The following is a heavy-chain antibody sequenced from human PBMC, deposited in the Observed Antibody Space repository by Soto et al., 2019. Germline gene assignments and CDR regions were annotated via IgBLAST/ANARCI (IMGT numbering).Heavy chain of an antibody. Sequence: EVQLVESGGGLVQPGGSLRLSCAASGFTVSSDYMTWVRQAPGKGLEWLSTVYSGGTTYYADSVKGRFIISRDNSNNTLFLQMNNLRVEDTAMYYCARDPGYRNGMDVWGQGTTVTVSS. CDR1: GFTVSSDY. J-gene: IGHJ6*02. D-gene: IGHD5-18*01. V-gene: IGHV3-66*01. CDR2: VYSGGTT. CDR3: ARDPGYRNGMDV.